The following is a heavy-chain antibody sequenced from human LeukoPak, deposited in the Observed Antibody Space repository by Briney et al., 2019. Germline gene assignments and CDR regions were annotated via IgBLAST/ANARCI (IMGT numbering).Heavy chain of an antibody. D-gene: IGHD3-3*01. J-gene: IGHJ4*02. V-gene: IGHV1-69*05. Sequence: ASVKVSFKASGGTFSSYAISWVRQAPGQGLEWMGRIIPIFGTANYAQKFQGRVTITTDESTSTAYMELSSLRSEDTAVYYCARDRIGHDFWSGSSSSPFDYWGQGTLVTVSS. CDR1: GGTFSSYA. CDR3: ARDRIGHDFWSGSSSSPFDY. CDR2: IIPIFGTA.